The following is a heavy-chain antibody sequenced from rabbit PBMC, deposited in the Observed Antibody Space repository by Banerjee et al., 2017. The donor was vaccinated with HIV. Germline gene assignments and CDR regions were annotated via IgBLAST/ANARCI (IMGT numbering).Heavy chain of an antibody. CDR1: GFDFSGSYW. CDR2: SNAGGGST. Sequence: QSLEESGGDLVKPGGSLTLTCTASGFDFSGSYWICWVRQAPGKGLEWIACSNAGGGSTWYASWVNGRFTISRDNAQNTVFLQMNSLTAADTATYFCARAGYAGDGYAPLYYFNLWGPGTLVTVS. V-gene: IGHV1S40*01. CDR3: ARAGYAGDGYAPLYYFNL. D-gene: IGHD4-2*01. J-gene: IGHJ4*01.